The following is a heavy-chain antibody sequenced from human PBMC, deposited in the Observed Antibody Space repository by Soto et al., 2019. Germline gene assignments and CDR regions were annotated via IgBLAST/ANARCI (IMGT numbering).Heavy chain of an antibody. V-gene: IGHV4-59*08. CDR1: GGSISSYY. CDR2: IYYRGST. Sequence: QVQLQESGPGLVKPSETLSLTCTVSGGSISSYYWSWIRQPPGKGLEWIGYIYYRGSTNYNPSLKSRLTISVATSKNQFSLKLSSVTAADTAVYYCARRYGSSFDIWGQGTMVTVSS. D-gene: IGHD3-10*01. CDR3: ARRYGSSFDI. J-gene: IGHJ3*02.